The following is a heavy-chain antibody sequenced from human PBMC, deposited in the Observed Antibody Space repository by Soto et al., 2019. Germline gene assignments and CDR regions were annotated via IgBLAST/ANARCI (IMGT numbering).Heavy chain of an antibody. V-gene: IGHV3-11*05. J-gene: IGHJ4*02. CDR2: ISSSSSYT. D-gene: IGHD3-22*01. Sequence: PGGSLRLSCAASGFTFSDYYMSWIRQAPGKGLEWVSYISSSSSYTNYADSVKGRFTISRDNAKNSLFLQMNSLRAEDTAVYYCARAMYNYDGSVYLGYWGQGTLVTVSS. CDR1: GFTFSDYY. CDR3: ARAMYNYDGSVYLGY.